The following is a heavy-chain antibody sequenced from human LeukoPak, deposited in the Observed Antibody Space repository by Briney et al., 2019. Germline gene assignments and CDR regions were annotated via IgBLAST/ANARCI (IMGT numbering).Heavy chain of an antibody. CDR2: INPNSGGT. D-gene: IGHD6-19*01. V-gene: IGHV1-2*02. J-gene: IGHJ1*01. Sequence: ASVKVSCKASGYTFTGYYMHWVRQAPGQGLEWMGWINPNSGGTNYAQKFQGRVTMTRDTSISTAYMELSRLRSDDTAVYYCARDLTVAGSVSEYFQHWGQGTLVTVSS. CDR3: ARDLTVAGSVSEYFQH. CDR1: GYTFTGYY.